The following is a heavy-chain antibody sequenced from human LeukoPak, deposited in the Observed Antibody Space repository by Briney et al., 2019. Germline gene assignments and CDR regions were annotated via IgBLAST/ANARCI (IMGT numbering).Heavy chain of an antibody. D-gene: IGHD2-2*01. CDR3: ATDPRRDIVVVPAANRYYYYYMDV. CDR2: VDPEYGET. J-gene: IGHJ6*03. CDR1: GYTFSDYY. Sequence: ASVKISCKVSGYTFSDYYMHWVQQAPGKGLEWMGLVDPEYGETIYAEKFQGRVTITADTSTDTAYMELSSLRSEDTAVYYCATDPRRDIVVVPAANRYYYYYMDVWGKGTTVTVSS. V-gene: IGHV1-69-2*01.